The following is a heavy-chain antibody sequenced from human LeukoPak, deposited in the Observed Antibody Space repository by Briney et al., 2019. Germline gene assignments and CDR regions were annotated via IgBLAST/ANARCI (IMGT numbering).Heavy chain of an antibody. V-gene: IGHV4-39*07. CDR1: GGSISSSSYY. CDR2: IYYSGST. CDR3: ARDLVAAAGKSGYYYGMDV. J-gene: IGHJ6*02. D-gene: IGHD6-13*01. Sequence: PSETLSLTCTVSGGSISSSSYYWGWSRQPPGKGLEWIGSIYYSGSTYYNPSLKSRVTISVDTAKNQFSLKLSSVTAADTAVYYCARDLVAAAGKSGYYYGMDVWGQGTTVTVSS.